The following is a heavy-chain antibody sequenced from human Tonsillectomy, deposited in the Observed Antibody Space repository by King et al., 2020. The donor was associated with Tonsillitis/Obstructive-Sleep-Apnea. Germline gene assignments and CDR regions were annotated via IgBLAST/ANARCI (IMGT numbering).Heavy chain of an antibody. CDR2: INHSGST. V-gene: IGHV4-34*01. CDR1: GGSFSGYY. J-gene: IGHJ4*02. Sequence: VQLQQWGAGLLKPSETLSLTCAVYGGSFSGYYWSWIRQPPGKGLEWIGEINHSGSTNYNPSLKSRVTISVDTSKNQFSLKLSSVTAADTAVYYCASIKPDLYGDEGFRDYWGQGTLVTVSS. CDR3: ASIKPDLYGDEGFRDY. D-gene: IGHD4-17*01.